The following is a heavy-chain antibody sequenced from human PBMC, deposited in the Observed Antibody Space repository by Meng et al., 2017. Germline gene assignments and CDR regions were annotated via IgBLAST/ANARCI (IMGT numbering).Heavy chain of an antibody. D-gene: IGHD6-19*01. J-gene: IGHJ4*02. V-gene: IGHV4-59*01. CDR2: IDYSGST. CDR1: GGSISSYY. CDR3: ARDGSSGWHFDY. Sequence: SETLSLTCTVSGGSISSYYWSWIRQPPGKGLEWIGYIDYSGSTNYNPSLKSRVTISVDTTKNQFSLKLSSVSAADTAVYCCARDGSSGWHFDYWGQGTLVTVSS.